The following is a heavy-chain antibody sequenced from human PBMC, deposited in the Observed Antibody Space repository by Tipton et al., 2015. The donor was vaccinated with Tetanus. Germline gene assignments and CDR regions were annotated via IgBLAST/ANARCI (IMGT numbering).Heavy chain of an antibody. CDR2: ISSGSSII. CDR1: GFNFSTNS. D-gene: IGHD6-13*01. CDR3: ARSAHFASWYD. J-gene: IGHJ4*02. Sequence: SLRLSCVGSGFNFSTNSMNWVRQAPGKGLEWIAYISSGSSIILYADAVRGRFFISRDNTKNSLSLQMNSLKDDDTAVYYCARSAHFASWYDWGPGTRVTVSS. V-gene: IGHV3-48*02.